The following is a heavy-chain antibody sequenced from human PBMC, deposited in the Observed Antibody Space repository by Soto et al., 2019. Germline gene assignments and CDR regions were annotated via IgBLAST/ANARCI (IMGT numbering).Heavy chain of an antibody. CDR2: ISGSGGST. CDR1: EFTFRSYW. V-gene: IGHV3-23*04. J-gene: IGHJ5*02. D-gene: IGHD3-3*01. Sequence: EVQLVDSGGGLVQPGGSLRLSCAASEFTFRSYWMHWVRQSPGKGLVWVSAISGSGGSTYYADSVKGRFTISRDNSKNTLYLQMNSLRAEDTAVYYCAKDPNYDFWSGRIRGWFDPWGQGTLVTVSS. CDR3: AKDPNYDFWSGRIRGWFDP.